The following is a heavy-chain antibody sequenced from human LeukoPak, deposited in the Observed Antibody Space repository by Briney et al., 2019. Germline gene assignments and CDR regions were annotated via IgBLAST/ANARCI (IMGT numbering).Heavy chain of an antibody. D-gene: IGHD3-22*01. CDR1: GGSISSYY. CDR3: ARAPIPYDRSRTDYRFDP. CDR2: IYYSGST. V-gene: IGHV4-59*01. Sequence: SETLSLTCSVSGGSISSYYWRWIRQSPGKGLEWIGYIYYSGSTNYNPSLKSRVTISLDTSKSHFSLKLTSVTAADTAVYYCARAPIPYDRSRTDYRFDPWGQGTLVTVAS. J-gene: IGHJ5*02.